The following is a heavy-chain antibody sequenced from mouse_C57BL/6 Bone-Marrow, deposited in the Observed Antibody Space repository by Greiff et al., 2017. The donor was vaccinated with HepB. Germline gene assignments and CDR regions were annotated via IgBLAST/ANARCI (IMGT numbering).Heavy chain of an antibody. J-gene: IGHJ2*01. V-gene: IGHV6-3*01. D-gene: IGHD1-1*01. CDR1: GFTFSNYW. CDR2: IRLKSDNYAT. CDR3: TLTTVVATRGYFDY. Sequence: DVKLVESGGGLVQPGGSMKLSCVASGFTFSNYWMNWVRQSPEKGLEWVAQIRLKSDNYATHYAESVKGRFTISRDDSKSSVYLQMNNLRAEDTGIYYCTLTTVVATRGYFDYWGQGTTLTVSS.